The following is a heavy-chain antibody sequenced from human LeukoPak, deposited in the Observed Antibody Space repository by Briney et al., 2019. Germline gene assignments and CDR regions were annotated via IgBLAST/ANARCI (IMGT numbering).Heavy chain of an antibody. Sequence: GGSLRLSCAASGFAFSTYAMSWVRQAPGKGLELVSTISGSGSSTYYADSVKGRFTISRDNSKNTLYLQMNSLRAEDTAVYYCANLPSVDFWGHGTLVTVSS. D-gene: IGHD3-10*01. V-gene: IGHV3-23*01. J-gene: IGHJ4*03. CDR1: GFAFSTYA. CDR3: ANLPSVDF. CDR2: ISGSGSST.